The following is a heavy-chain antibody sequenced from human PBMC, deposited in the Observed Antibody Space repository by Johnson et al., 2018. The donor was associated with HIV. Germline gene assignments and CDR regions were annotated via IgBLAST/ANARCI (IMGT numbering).Heavy chain of an antibody. Sequence: QVQLVESGGGVVQPGRSLRLSCAASGFTFSSYAMHWVRQAPGKGLEWVAVISYDGSTYYADSVKGRFTISRDNSKNTLYLQMNSLRPEDTAVYYCAKDRDGYTLGAFDIGGQGTMVTVSS. CDR1: GFTFSSYA. V-gene: IGHV3-30-3*01. CDR2: ISYDGST. J-gene: IGHJ3*02. CDR3: AKDRDGYTLGAFDI. D-gene: IGHD5-24*01.